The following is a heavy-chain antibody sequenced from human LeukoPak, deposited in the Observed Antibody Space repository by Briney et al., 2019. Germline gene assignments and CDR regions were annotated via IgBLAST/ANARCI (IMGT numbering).Heavy chain of an antibody. J-gene: IGHJ4*02. V-gene: IGHV1-8*01. D-gene: IGHD2-2*02. Sequence: ASVKVSCKAPGYTFTSYDINWVRQATGQGLEWMGWMNPNSGNTGYAQKFQGRVTMTRNTSISTAYMELSSLRSEDTAAYYCARGRRYCSSTSCYRFYFDYWGQGTLVTVSS. CDR1: GYTFTSYD. CDR2: MNPNSGNT. CDR3: ARGRRYCSSTSCYRFYFDY.